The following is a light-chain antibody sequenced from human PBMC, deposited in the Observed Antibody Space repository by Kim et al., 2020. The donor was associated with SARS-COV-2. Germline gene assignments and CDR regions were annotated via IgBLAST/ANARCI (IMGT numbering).Light chain of an antibody. V-gene: IGKV3-20*01. J-gene: IGKJ1*01. Sequence: FSQGERATLSCRASQSVSSGYLAWYQQKPGRAPRLLIYGASSRATGIPDRFSGSGSGTDFTLTISRLEPEDFAVYYCQQYGSSATFGQGTKVDIK. CDR1: QSVSSGY. CDR3: QQYGSSAT. CDR2: GAS.